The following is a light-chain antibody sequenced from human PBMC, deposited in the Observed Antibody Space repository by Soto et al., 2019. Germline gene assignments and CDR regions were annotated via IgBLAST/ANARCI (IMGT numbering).Light chain of an antibody. V-gene: IGKV3-20*01. CDR2: GAS. J-gene: IGKJ1*01. CDR3: KHHGSLPWT. CDR1: QSVSSF. Sequence: IDWTRAPATRLLSPRERALLSYRASQSVSSFLAWYQQKPGQAPRLLIYGASSRATGIPDRFSGSGSGTDFPLSCSTLAPEDFAVYYCKHHGSLPWTVAQGTKVDIK.